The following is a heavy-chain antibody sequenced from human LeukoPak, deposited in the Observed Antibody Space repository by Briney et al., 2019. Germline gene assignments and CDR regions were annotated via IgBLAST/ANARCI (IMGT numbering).Heavy chain of an antibody. V-gene: IGHV3-7*01. CDR2: IKQDGSER. CDR1: GFTFTTFW. J-gene: IGHJ4*02. D-gene: IGHD6-19*01. Sequence: GGSLRLSCAASGFTFTTFWMSWVRQAPGKGLEWVANIKQDGSERYYVDSVKGRFTISRDNVKNSLYLQMNSLRAEDTGVYYCAGSGWQVYLDYWGQGALVTVSS. CDR3: AGSGWQVYLDY.